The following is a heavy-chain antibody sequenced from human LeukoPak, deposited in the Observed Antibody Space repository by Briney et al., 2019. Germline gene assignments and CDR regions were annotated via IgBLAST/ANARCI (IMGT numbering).Heavy chain of an antibody. J-gene: IGHJ3*02. D-gene: IGHD5-24*01. Sequence: PSETLSLTCTVSGGSISSYYWSWIRQPPGKGLEWIGYIYYSGSTNYNPSLKSRVTISVDTSKNQFSLKLSSVTAADTAVYYCARVASKGSGDGYNNDAFDIWGQGTMVTVSS. V-gene: IGHV4-59*01. CDR3: ARVASKGSGDGYNNDAFDI. CDR1: GGSISSYY. CDR2: IYYSGST.